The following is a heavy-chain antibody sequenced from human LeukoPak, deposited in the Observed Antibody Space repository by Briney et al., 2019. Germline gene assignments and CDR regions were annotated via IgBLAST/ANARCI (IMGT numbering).Heavy chain of an antibody. D-gene: IGHD6-19*01. CDR3: AKAVSAYYFDY. J-gene: IGHJ4*02. CDR2: ISGSGGST. V-gene: IGHV3-23*01. CDR1: GFTFTTYG. Sequence: GGSLRLSGAASGFTFTTYGMSWVRQAPGKRLEWVSAISGSGGSTYYADSVKGRFTISRDNSKNTLYLQMNSLRTEDTAVYYCAKAVSAYYFDYWGQGTLVTVSS.